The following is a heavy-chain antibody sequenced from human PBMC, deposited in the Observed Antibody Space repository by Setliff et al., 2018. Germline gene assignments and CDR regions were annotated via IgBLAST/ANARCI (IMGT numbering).Heavy chain of an antibody. V-gene: IGHV1-18*01. Sequence: ASVKVSCKAFGYTFAKYGTSWVRQAPGQGLEWMGWISAYNGDTNYAQNPQGRVTMTTDTSTSKAYMELRSLRSDDTAVYYCARDPFRNYDTAPVWFDPWGQGTLVTVSS. CDR3: ARDPFRNYDTAPVWFDP. CDR1: GYTFAKYG. J-gene: IGHJ5*02. CDR2: ISAYNGDT. D-gene: IGHD3-22*01.